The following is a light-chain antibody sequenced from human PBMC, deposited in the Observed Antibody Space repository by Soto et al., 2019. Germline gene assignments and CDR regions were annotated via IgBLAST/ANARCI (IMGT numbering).Light chain of an antibody. CDR2: GAS. V-gene: IGKV3-15*01. J-gene: IGKJ1*01. Sequence: EIVMTQSPVSLSVSPGGRATLSCRASQSISDTLAWYQQKPGQAPRLLIHGASTRAPGFPARFSGSWSGTDFTLTISSLQSEDFAVYYCQQYNNWPWPFGQGTKVDIK. CDR1: QSISDT. CDR3: QQYNNWPWP.